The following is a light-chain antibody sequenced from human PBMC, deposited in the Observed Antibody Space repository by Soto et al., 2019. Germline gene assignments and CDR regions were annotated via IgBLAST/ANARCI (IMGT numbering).Light chain of an antibody. V-gene: IGLV1-47*02. CDR3: AAWDDSLSAGV. CDR2: SNN. Sequence: QSVLTQPPSASGTPGQRVTISCSGSSSNIGSNYVYWYQQLPGTAPKLLIYSNNQRPSGVPDRFSGSESGTSASLAISGLRSEDEADYYCAAWDDSLSAGVFGGGTKLTVL. J-gene: IGLJ2*01. CDR1: SSNIGSNY.